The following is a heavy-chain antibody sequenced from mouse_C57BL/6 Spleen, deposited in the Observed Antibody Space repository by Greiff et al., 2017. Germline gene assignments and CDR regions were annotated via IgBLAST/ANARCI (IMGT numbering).Heavy chain of an antibody. CDR2: IHPNSGST. Sequence: LQPGAELVKPGASVKLSCKASGYTFTSYWMHWVKQRPGQGLEWIGMIHPNSGSTNYNEKFKSKATLTVDKSSSTAYMQLSSLTSEDSAVYYCARGLYYDYFDYWGQGTTLTVSS. J-gene: IGHJ2*01. CDR1: GYTFTSYW. CDR3: ARGLYYDYFDY. V-gene: IGHV1-64*01. D-gene: IGHD2-4*01.